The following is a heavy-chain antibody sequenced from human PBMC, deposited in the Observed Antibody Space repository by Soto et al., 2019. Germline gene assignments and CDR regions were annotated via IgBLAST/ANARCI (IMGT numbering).Heavy chain of an antibody. V-gene: IGHV3-23*01. J-gene: IGHJ4*02. Sequence: GGSLRLSCAASGFTFSSYVMSWVRQAPGKGLEWVSAISGSGGSTYYADSVKGRFTISRDNSKNTLYLQMNSLRAEDTAVYYCAKELKVTNYYDSSGYLDYWGQGTLVTVSS. CDR2: ISGSGGST. D-gene: IGHD3-22*01. CDR1: GFTFSSYV. CDR3: AKELKVTNYYDSSGYLDY.